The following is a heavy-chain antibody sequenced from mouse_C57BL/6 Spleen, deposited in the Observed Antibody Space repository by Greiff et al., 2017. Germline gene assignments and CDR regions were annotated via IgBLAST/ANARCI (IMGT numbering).Heavy chain of an antibody. CDR2: IDPEDGDT. CDR3: TACDGYSPGAY. CDR1: GFNIKDYY. D-gene: IGHD2-3*01. Sequence: EVQLQQSGAELVRPGASVKLSCTASGFNIKDYYMHWVKQRPGQGLEWIGRIDPEDGDTEYAPKFQGKATMTADTSSNTAYLQLSSLTSEDTAVYYCTACDGYSPGAYWGQGTLVTVSA. J-gene: IGHJ3*01. V-gene: IGHV14-1*01.